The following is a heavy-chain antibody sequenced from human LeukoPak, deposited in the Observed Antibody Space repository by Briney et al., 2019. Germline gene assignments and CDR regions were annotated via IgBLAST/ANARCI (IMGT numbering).Heavy chain of an antibody. CDR1: GGSISSGSYY. CDR3: ASGPFYYYDSSGYFFDY. V-gene: IGHV4-61*02. Sequence: SQTLSLTCTVSGGSISSGSYYWSWIRQPAGKGLEWIGRIYTSGSTNYNPSLKSRVTISVDTSKNQFSLKLGSVTAADTAVYYCASGPFYYYDSSGYFFDYWGQGTLVTVSS. D-gene: IGHD3-22*01. CDR2: IYTSGST. J-gene: IGHJ4*02.